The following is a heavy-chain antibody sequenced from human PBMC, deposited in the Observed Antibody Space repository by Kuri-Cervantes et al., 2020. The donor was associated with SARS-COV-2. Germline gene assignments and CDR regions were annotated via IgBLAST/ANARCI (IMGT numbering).Heavy chain of an antibody. CDR1: GFTFSSYS. V-gene: IGHV3-48*01. Sequence: GGSLRLSCAASGFTFSSYSMNWVRQAPGKGLEWVSYISSSSSTIYYADSVKGRFTISRDNSKNTLYLQMNSLRAEDTAVYYCARDPYYYDSTVLDVWGQGTTVTVSS. D-gene: IGHD3-22*01. CDR2: ISSSSSTI. CDR3: ARDPYYYDSTVLDV. J-gene: IGHJ6*02.